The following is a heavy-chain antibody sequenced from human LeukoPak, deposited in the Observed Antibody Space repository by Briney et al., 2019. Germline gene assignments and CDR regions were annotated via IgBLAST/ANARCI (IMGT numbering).Heavy chain of an antibody. J-gene: IGHJ4*02. D-gene: IGHD6-6*01. Sequence: GSLRLSCTASGFTFGDYAMSWFRQAPGKGLEWVGFIKSKAYGGTTEYAASVKGRFTISRDDSKSIAYLQMNSLKTEDTAVYYCTSSAGIAARRPPNTPFDYWGQGTLVTVSS. CDR1: GFTFGDYA. CDR2: IKSKAYGGTT. V-gene: IGHV3-49*03. CDR3: TSSAGIAARRPPNTPFDY.